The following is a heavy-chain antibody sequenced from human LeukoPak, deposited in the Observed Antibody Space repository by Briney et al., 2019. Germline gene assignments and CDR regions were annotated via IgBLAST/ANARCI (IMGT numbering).Heavy chain of an antibody. D-gene: IGHD3-22*01. V-gene: IGHV1-2*02. J-gene: IGHJ4*02. CDR1: GYTFAAYY. CDR2: INPNSGGT. Sequence: GASVKVSCKASGYTFAAYYMYWVRQAPGQGLEWMGWINPNSGGTNYAQKFQGRVTMTRDTSISTAYMELSRLRSDDTAVYYCARDGGYSYDSTGLFDYWGQGTLVTVSS. CDR3: ARDGGYSYDSTGLFDY.